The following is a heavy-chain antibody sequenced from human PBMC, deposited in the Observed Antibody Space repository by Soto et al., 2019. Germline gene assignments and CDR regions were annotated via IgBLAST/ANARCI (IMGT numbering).Heavy chain of an antibody. Sequence: ASVKVSCKASGYTFTSYGISWVRQAPGQGLEWMGWISAYNGNTNYAQKLQGRVTMTTDTSTSTAYMELRSLRSDDTAVYYCARDWVLRFLEWPSDYYYYGMDVWGQGTTVTVSS. V-gene: IGHV1-18*01. D-gene: IGHD3-3*01. CDR2: ISAYNGNT. CDR1: GYTFTSYG. CDR3: ARDWVLRFLEWPSDYYYYGMDV. J-gene: IGHJ6*02.